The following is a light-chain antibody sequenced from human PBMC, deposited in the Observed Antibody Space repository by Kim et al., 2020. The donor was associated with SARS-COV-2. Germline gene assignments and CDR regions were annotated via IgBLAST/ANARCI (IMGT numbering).Light chain of an antibody. Sequence: DIQMTQSPSSLSASVGDRVTITCQASQGISNYLNWYQQKPGKAPKLLIYDASNLETGVPSRFSGSGSGTEFTFTISSLQPEDIATYYCQQYDNLPSITFGQGTRLEIK. CDR2: DAS. CDR3: QQYDNLPSIT. CDR1: QGISNY. J-gene: IGKJ5*01. V-gene: IGKV1-33*01.